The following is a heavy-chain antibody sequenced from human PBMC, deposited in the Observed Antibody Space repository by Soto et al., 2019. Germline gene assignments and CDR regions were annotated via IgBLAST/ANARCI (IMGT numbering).Heavy chain of an antibody. CDR2: IYHSGST. J-gene: IGHJ4*02. D-gene: IGHD3-9*01. CDR3: ARRDWSGSTSHFYFDY. CDR1: VGSIISSNW. V-gene: IGHV4-4*02. Sequence: PSETLSITCAVSVGSIISSNWWNCVRQPPGKGLEWIGEIYHSGSTYYKPSLKSRVAMSVDTSKNQFSLKLTSATAADTAVYYCARRDWSGSTSHFYFDYWGQGVLVTVSS.